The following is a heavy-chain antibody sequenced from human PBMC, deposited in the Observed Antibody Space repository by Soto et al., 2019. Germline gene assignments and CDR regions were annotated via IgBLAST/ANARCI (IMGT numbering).Heavy chain of an antibody. Sequence: GGSLRLSCAASGFTFSSYSMNWVRQAPGKGLEWVSSISGSSGYIWYADSVKGRFTISRDNAKNSLYLQMSSLRAEDTALYYCARDRVDVLVVVSATPDYWGQGTLVTVSS. CDR3: ARDRVDVLVVVSATPDY. J-gene: IGHJ4*02. D-gene: IGHD2-15*01. V-gene: IGHV3-21*01. CDR2: ISGSSGYI. CDR1: GFTFSSYS.